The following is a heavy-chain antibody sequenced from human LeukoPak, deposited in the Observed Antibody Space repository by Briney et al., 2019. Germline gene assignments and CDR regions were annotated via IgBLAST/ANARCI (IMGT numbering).Heavy chain of an antibody. D-gene: IGHD6-19*01. J-gene: IGHJ4*02. Sequence: EGSLRLSCAASGFTFSSYWMSWVRQAPGKGLEWVANIKHDGSEKYYVDSVKGRFTISRDNAKNSLYLQMNSLRVEDTAVYYCARPVAGTSFDYWGQGTLVTVSS. V-gene: IGHV3-7*05. CDR1: GFTFSSYW. CDR3: ARPVAGTSFDY. CDR2: IKHDGSEK.